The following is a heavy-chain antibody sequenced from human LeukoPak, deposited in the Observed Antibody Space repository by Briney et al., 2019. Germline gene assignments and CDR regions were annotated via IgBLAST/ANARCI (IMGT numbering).Heavy chain of an antibody. V-gene: IGHV4-31*03. D-gene: IGHD3-22*01. J-gene: IGHJ5*02. CDR3: ARDLVASSGYFSWLDP. Sequence: SETLSLTCTVSGGSISSGGYYWSWIRQHPGKGLEWIGYIYYSGSTYYNPSLKSRVTISVDTSKNQFSLKLSSVTAADTAVYYCARDLVASSGYFSWLDPWGQGTLVTVSS. CDR1: GGSISSGGYY. CDR2: IYYSGST.